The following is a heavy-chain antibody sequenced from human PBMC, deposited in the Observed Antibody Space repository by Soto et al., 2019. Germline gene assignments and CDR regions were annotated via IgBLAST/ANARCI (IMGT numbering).Heavy chain of an antibody. V-gene: IGHV3-23*01. CDR3: AKVDATVTTRAIYYYYMDV. D-gene: IGHD4-4*01. CDR2: ISGSGGST. Sequence: GGSLRLSCAASGFTFSSYAMSWVRQAPGKGLEWVSAISGSGGSTYYADSVKGRFTISRDNSKKTLYLKMNSLTAEDTAVYYFAKVDATVTTRAIYYYYMDVWGKGTTVTVS. J-gene: IGHJ6*03. CDR1: GFTFSSYA.